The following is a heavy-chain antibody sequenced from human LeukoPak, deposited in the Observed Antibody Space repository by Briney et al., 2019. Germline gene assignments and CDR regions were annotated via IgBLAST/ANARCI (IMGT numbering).Heavy chain of an antibody. CDR1: GFTFSSYG. V-gene: IGHV3-30*03. Sequence: GSLRLSCAASGFTFSSYGMHWVRQAPGKGLEWVAVISYDGSNKYYADSVKGRFTISRDNSKNTLYLQMNSLRAEDTAVYFCAREGGDLGAFDVWGQGTVVTVSS. CDR3: AREGGDLGAFDV. D-gene: IGHD3-10*01. J-gene: IGHJ3*01. CDR2: ISYDGSNK.